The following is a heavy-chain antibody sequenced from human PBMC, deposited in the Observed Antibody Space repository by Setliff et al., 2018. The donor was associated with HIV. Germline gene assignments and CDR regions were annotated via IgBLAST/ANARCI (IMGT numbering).Heavy chain of an antibody. Sequence: ASVKVSCKVSGYTLTELSTHWVRQAPGKGLEWMGGFDPEDGETIYAQKFQGRVTITEDTSTDAAYMELSSLRSEDTAVYFCARVYCSIASCYDEYYFDYWGQGTLVTVSS. CDR2: FDPEDGET. D-gene: IGHD2-2*01. J-gene: IGHJ4*02. CDR3: ARVYCSIASCYDEYYFDY. CDR1: GYTLTELS. V-gene: IGHV1-24*01.